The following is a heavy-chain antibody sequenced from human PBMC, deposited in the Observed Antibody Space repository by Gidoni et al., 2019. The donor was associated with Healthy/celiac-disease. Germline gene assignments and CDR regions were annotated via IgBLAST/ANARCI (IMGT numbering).Heavy chain of an antibody. CDR1: GRSISSGDYY. Sequence: QVQLPESGPGLVKPSQTLPPTCTVPGRSISSGDYYWSWIRQPPGKGLEWIGYIYYSGSTYYNPSLKSRVTISVDTSKNQFSLKLSSVTAADTAVYYCARDATVTPLGNYYMDVWGKGTTVTVSS. D-gene: IGHD4-17*01. CDR2: IYYSGST. V-gene: IGHV4-30-4*01. J-gene: IGHJ6*03. CDR3: ARDATVTPLGNYYMDV.